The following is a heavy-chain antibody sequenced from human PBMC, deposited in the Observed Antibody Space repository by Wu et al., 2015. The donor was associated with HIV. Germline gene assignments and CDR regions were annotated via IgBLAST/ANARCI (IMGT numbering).Heavy chain of an antibody. CDR2: INPSGGST. V-gene: IGHV1-46*01. D-gene: IGHD1-1*01. CDR1: GYTFTSYY. J-gene: IGHJ6*02. Sequence: QVQLVQSGAEVKKPGASVKVSCKASGYTFTSYYMHWVRQAPGQGLEWMGIINPSGGSTSYAQKFQGRVTMTRDTSTSTVYMELSSLRSEDTAVYYCARQDGAGPRPYYYYGMDVWGQGTTVTVSS. CDR3: ARQDGAGPRPYYYYGMDV.